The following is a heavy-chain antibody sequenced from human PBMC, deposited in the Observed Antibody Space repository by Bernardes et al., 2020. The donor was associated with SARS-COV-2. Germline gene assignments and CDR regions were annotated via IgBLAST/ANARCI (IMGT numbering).Heavy chain of an antibody. V-gene: IGHV3-15*01. J-gene: IGHJ4*02. CDR2: IKSKTDGGTT. Sequence: GGSLRLSCAASGFTFSNAWMSWVRQAPGKGLEWVGRIKSKTDGGTTDYAAPVKGRFTISRDDSKNTLYLQMNSLKTEDTAVYYCTTDSPYSYGPQAIDYWGQGTLVTVSS. CDR3: TTDSPYSYGPQAIDY. CDR1: GFTFSNAW. D-gene: IGHD5-18*01.